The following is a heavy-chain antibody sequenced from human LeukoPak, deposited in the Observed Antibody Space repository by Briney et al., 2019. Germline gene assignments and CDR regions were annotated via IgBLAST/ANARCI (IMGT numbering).Heavy chain of an antibody. CDR2: IIPIFGTA. CDR3: ARCGSSSTSCSPAY. J-gene: IGHJ4*02. D-gene: IGHD2-2*01. Sequence: SVKVSCKASGYTFTSYGISWVRQAPGQGLEWMGRIIPIFGTANYAQKFQGRVTITTDESTSTAYMELSSLRSEDTAVYYCARCGSSSTSCSPAYWGQGTPVTVSS. CDR1: GYTFTSYG. V-gene: IGHV1-69*05.